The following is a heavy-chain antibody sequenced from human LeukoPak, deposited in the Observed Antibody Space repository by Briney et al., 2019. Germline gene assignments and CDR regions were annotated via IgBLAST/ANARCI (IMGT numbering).Heavy chain of an antibody. D-gene: IGHD3-3*01. CDR1: GFTVSSNY. V-gene: IGHV3-53*01. J-gene: IGHJ3*02. CDR3: AKDTPDYDFWSGYPEGFDI. CDR2: IYSGGST. Sequence: PGGSLRLSCAASGFTVSSNYMSWVRQAPGKGLEWVSVIYSGGSTYYADSVKGRFTISRDNSKNTLYLQMNSLRAEDTAVYYCAKDTPDYDFWSGYPEGFDIWGQGTMVTVSS.